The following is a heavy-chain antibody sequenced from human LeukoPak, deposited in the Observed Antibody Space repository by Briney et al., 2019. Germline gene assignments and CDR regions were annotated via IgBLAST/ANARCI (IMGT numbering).Heavy chain of an antibody. J-gene: IGHJ4*02. V-gene: IGHV3-74*01. CDR2: ITNDGSST. Sequence: GGSLRLSCAASGLTFSSHWMHWVRQAPGKGLVWVSRITNDGSSTTYADSVNGRFTISGDNAKNMLYLQVNSLRAEDTAVYYCARDWMSGKFYGYYFDSWGQGTLVTVSS. CDR3: ARDWMSGKFYGYYFDS. D-gene: IGHD2/OR15-2a*01. CDR1: GLTFSSHW.